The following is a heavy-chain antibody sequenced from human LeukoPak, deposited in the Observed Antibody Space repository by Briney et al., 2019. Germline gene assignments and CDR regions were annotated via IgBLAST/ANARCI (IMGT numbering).Heavy chain of an antibody. J-gene: IGHJ4*02. Sequence: GGSLRLSRSASGFTFSSYAMHWVRQAPGRGLEYVSAISSNGGNTYYEDSVKGRFTISRDNSKNTLYLQMSSLRAEDTAVYYCVKDGYNYGLYYFDYWGQGTLATVSS. V-gene: IGHV3-64D*09. CDR2: ISSNGGNT. CDR3: VKDGYNYGLYYFDY. CDR1: GFTFSSYA. D-gene: IGHD5-18*01.